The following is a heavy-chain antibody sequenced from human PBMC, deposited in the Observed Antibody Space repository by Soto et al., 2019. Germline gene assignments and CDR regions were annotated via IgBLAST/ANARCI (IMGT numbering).Heavy chain of an antibody. J-gene: IGHJ5*02. V-gene: IGHV4-59*01. CDR2: IYYTGST. D-gene: IGHD2-2*01. CDR1: GDSIKHYY. CDR3: AKYRRTEEEGFTLDP. Sequence: SETLSLTCTVSGDSIKHYYWCWIRQPLVARLEWMGYIYYTGSTTYNPSLESRVTMSVDTSKNQFSLKLSSVNAADTAVYYCAKYRRTEEEGFTLDPWGRGTLVTSPQ.